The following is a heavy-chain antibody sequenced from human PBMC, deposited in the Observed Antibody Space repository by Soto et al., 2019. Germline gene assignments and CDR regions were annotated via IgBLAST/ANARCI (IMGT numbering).Heavy chain of an antibody. CDR2: IYYSGST. CDR3: ASGLGDV. CDR1: GGSISSSSYY. Sequence: QLQLQESGPGLVKPSETLSLTCTVSGGSISSSSYYWGWIRQPSGKGLEWIGSIYYSGSTYYNPSLKSRVTISVDTSKNQFSLKLSSVTAADPAVYYCASGLGDVWGQGTTVTVSS. V-gene: IGHV4-39*01. J-gene: IGHJ6*02.